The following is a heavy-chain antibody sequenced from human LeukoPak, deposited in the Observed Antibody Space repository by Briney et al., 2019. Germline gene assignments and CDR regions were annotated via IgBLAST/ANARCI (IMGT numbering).Heavy chain of an antibody. CDR3: ASLARPYYYYGMDV. CDR1: GGSISSSSYY. CDR2: IYYSGST. Sequence: XETLSLTCTVSGGSISSSSYYWGWIRQPPGTGLEWIGSIYYSGSTYYNPSLKSRVTISVDTSKNQFSLKLSSVTAADTAVYYCASLARPYYYYGMDVWGQGTTVTVSS. J-gene: IGHJ6*02. V-gene: IGHV4-39*01. D-gene: IGHD6-6*01.